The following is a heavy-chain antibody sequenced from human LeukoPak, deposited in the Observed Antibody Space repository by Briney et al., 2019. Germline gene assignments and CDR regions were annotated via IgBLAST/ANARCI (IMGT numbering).Heavy chain of an antibody. D-gene: IGHD5-24*01. J-gene: IGHJ6*03. V-gene: IGHV4-39*01. CDR2: IYYSGST. CDR1: GGSISSSSYY. CDR3: ARHRTDGWPHDGYYMDV. Sequence: SETLSLTCTVSGGSISSSSYYWGWIRQPPGKGLEWIGSIYYSGSTYYNPSLKCRVTISVDTSKNQFSLKLSSVTAADTAVYYCARHRTDGWPHDGYYMDVWGKGTTVTISS.